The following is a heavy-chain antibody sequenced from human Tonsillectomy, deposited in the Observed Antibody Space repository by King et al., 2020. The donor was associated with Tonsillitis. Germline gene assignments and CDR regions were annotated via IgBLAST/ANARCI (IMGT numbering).Heavy chain of an antibody. J-gene: IGHJ4*02. V-gene: IGHV1-46*03. CDR2: INPSSGST. D-gene: IGHD3-22*01. Sequence: QLVQSGAEVKKPGAAVKISCKASGYTLTNYYMHWVRQAPGQGLEWMGIINPSSGSTNYAQYFQGRVTMTRDTSTSTVYMELNSLRSEDTAVYYCARSYYDSRGYFDYWGQGTVVSVPS. CDR1: GYTLTNYY. CDR3: ARSYYDSRGYFDY.